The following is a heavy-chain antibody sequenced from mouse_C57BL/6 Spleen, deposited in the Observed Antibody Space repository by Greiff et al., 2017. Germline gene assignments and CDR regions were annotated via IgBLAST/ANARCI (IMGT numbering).Heavy chain of an antibody. CDR2: INPSTGGT. CDR1: GYSFTGYY. Sequence: EVQLQESGPELVKPGASVKISCKASGYSFTGYYMNWVKQSPEKSLEWIGEINPSTGGTTYNQKFKAKATLTVDKSSSTAYMQLKSLTSEDSAVYYCARWAYYDYDGYYFDYWGQGTTLTVSS. V-gene: IGHV1-42*01. J-gene: IGHJ2*01. D-gene: IGHD2-4*01. CDR3: ARWAYYDYDGYYFDY.